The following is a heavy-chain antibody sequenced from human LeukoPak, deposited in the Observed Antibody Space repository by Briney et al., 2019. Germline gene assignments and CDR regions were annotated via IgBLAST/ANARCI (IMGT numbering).Heavy chain of an antibody. V-gene: IGHV1-46*01. CDR2: INPSGGST. J-gene: IGHJ5*02. CDR3: AREGEGPVVPAANNWFDP. D-gene: IGHD2-2*01. Sequence: ASVKVSCKASGYTFTGYYMHWVRQAPGQGLEWMGIINPSGGSTSYAQKFQGRVTMTRDTSTSTVYMELSSLRSEDTAVYYCAREGEGPVVPAANNWFDPWGQGTLVTVSS. CDR1: GYTFTGYY.